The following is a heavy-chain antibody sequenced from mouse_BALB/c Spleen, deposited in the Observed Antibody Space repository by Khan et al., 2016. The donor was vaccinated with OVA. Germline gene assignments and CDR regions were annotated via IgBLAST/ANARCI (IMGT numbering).Heavy chain of an antibody. CDR2: IYPGTVNT. Sequence: QVQLKQSGAELVRPGASVKLSCKTSGYIFTNYWIHWIKQRSGQGLEWIARIYPGTVNTYYDEKLKDKATLTADKSSSTAYMQLSSLKSEDSAVYVCAREEALYYFNYWGQETTLTVSS. CDR1: GYIFTNYW. J-gene: IGHJ2*01. V-gene: IGHV1-76*01. D-gene: IGHD3-2*02. CDR3: AREEALYYFNY.